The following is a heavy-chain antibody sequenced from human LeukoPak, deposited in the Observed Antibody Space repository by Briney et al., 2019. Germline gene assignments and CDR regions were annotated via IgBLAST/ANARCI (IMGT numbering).Heavy chain of an antibody. J-gene: IGHJ3*02. Sequence: ASVKVSCKASGYTFTSYGISWVRQAPGQGLEWMGWISAYNGNTNYAQKLQGRVTMTTDTSTSTAYMELRSLRSDDTAVYYCARLELTMVRGVIGAFDIWGQGTMDTVSS. CDR1: GYTFTSYG. V-gene: IGHV1-18*04. CDR3: ARLELTMVRGVIGAFDI. D-gene: IGHD3-10*01. CDR2: ISAYNGNT.